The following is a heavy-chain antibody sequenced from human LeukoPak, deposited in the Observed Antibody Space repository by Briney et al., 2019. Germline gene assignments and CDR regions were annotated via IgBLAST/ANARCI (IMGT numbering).Heavy chain of an antibody. CDR2: INLKSGGT. CDR1: GYTFTGYY. V-gene: IGHV1-2*02. J-gene: IGHJ4*02. CDR3: ARSPHILTGENFDY. Sequence: ASVKVSCKASGYTFTGYYMHWVRQAPGQGLEWMGWINLKSGGTNYAGKFQGRVTMTRDTTTSTAYMNLSRLRSVDTAVYYCARSPHILTGENFDYWGQGTLVTVSS. D-gene: IGHD3-9*01.